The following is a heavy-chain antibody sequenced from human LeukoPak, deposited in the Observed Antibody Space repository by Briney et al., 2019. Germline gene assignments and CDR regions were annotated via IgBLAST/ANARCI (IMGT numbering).Heavy chain of an antibody. CDR2: ISGSSSNT. D-gene: IGHD2-2*01. CDR3: ARDTSLTLVVPGARQDWFDP. CDR1: GFTFSDYY. Sequence: GGSLRLSCVASGFTFSDYYMSWIRQAPGKGLEWVSYISGSSSNTKYADSVKGRFTISRDNAKNSLYLQMNSLRAEDTAVYYCARDTSLTLVVPGARQDWFDPWGQGTLVTVSS. V-gene: IGHV3-11*06. J-gene: IGHJ5*02.